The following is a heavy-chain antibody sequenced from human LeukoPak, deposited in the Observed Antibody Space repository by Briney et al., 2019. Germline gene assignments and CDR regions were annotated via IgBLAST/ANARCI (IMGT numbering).Heavy chain of an antibody. CDR3: AADSRSGWYPQLDY. CDR1: GFTFTSSA. D-gene: IGHD6-19*01. J-gene: IGHJ4*02. V-gene: IGHV1-58*02. Sequence: TSVKVSCKASGFTFTSSAMQWVRQARRQRLEWIGWIVVGSGNTNYAQKFQERVTITRDMSTSTAYMELSSLRSEDTAVYYCAADSRSGWYPQLDYWGQGTLVTVSS. CDR2: IVVGSGNT.